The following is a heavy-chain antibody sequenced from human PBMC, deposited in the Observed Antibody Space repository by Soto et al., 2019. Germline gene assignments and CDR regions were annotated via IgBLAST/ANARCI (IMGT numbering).Heavy chain of an antibody. Sequence: EVQLLESGGGFVQPGGSLRLSCAATGFTFSVYAMTWVRQAPGKGLEWVSAVTAIGGSTYSADSVKGRFTISRDNSKSTLFLQMNSVRAEDTAVYYCASLGVGDWANYYYYYGMDVWGQGTTVTVSS. V-gene: IGHV3-23*01. CDR1: GFTFSVYA. D-gene: IGHD2-21*02. J-gene: IGHJ6*02. CDR2: VTAIGGST. CDR3: ASLGVGDWANYYYYYGMDV.